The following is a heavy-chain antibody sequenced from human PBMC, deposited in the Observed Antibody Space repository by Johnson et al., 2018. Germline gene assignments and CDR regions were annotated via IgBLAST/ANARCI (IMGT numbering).Heavy chain of an antibody. J-gene: IGHJ3*02. Sequence: QVQLVESGGGVVQPGRSLRLSCAASGLTFSSYGMHWVRQAPGKGLEWVAVLSYDGRNKYYADSVKGRFTISRDNSKNTLYLQMKSLRAEDRAVYYCAKDQSPEVGVDPFDIWGQGTMVTVSS. D-gene: IGHD1-26*01. CDR1: GLTFSSYG. V-gene: IGHV3-30*18. CDR3: AKDQSPEVGVDPFDI. CDR2: LSYDGRNK.